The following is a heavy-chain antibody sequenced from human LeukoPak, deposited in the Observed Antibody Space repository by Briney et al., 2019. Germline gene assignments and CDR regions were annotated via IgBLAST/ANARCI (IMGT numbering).Heavy chain of an antibody. D-gene: IGHD6-19*01. CDR1: GDSISSDF. J-gene: IGHJ5*02. CDR2: IYYSGRT. Sequence: SETLSLTCTVSGDSISSDFWTWIRQPPGKGLEWIGYIYYSGRTNYNPSLKRRVTISVDTSRNQFSLKLSSVTAADTAVYYCARLRLAVSGTPWDWFDPWGQGTLVTVSS. CDR3: ARLRLAVSGTPWDWFDP. V-gene: IGHV4-59*08.